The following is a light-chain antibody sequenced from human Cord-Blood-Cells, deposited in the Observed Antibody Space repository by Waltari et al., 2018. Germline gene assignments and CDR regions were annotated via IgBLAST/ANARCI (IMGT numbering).Light chain of an antibody. CDR3: CSYAGSSTSV. J-gene: IGLJ2*01. V-gene: IGLV2-23*01. CDR2: EGS. Sequence: QSALTQPAAVSGSPGHTIPISCTGTRSDVGSYTLVSCYQQHPGNAPKLMIYEGSKRPSVVSNRFSGSKSGNTASLTSSRLQAEDEADYYCCSYAGSSTSVFGGGTKLTVL. CDR1: RSDVGSYTL.